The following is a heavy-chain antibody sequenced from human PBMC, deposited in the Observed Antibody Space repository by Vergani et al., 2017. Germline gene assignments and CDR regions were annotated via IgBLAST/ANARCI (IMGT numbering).Heavy chain of an antibody. D-gene: IGHD4-11*01. CDR1: GFTFSAYS. CDR3: VRDPDYSTFDP. V-gene: IGHV3-48*01. CDR2: IGVSDNSI. Sequence: DVRLVESGGGVVQPGGSLRLSCAASGFTFSAYSMNWVRQTPGKGLEWISYIGVSDNSIYYADSVMGRFAISRDNARNLLFLQMNSLRADDSALYFCVRDPDYSTFDPWGQGNLVTV. J-gene: IGHJ5*02.